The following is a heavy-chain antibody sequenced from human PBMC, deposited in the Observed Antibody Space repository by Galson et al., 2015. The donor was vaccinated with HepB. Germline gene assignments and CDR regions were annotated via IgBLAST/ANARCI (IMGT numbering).Heavy chain of an antibody. CDR3: AKDPNDTSGWYVMIDY. J-gene: IGHJ4*02. V-gene: IGHV3-23*01. D-gene: IGHD6-19*01. Sequence: SLRLSCAASGFTFSSFYMNWIRQAPGKGLEWVSIISGSGGSTFYADSVKGRFTISRDNSKNTLYLQMNRLRAEDTAIYYCAKDPNDTSGWYVMIDYWGQGALVTVSS. CDR1: GFTFSSFY. CDR2: ISGSGGST.